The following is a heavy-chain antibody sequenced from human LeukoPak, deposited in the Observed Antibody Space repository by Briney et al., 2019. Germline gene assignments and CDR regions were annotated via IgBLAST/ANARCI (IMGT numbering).Heavy chain of an antibody. V-gene: IGHV3-48*03. D-gene: IGHD6-19*01. CDR2: ISRSGSTL. CDR1: GFTFNTYD. CDR3: ARAGYSSGWYGFDY. Sequence: GGSLRLSXAASGFTFNTYDMNWVRQAPGKGLEWVSYISRSGSTLYYADSVKGRFTISRDNAKNSLYLQMNSLRAEDTAFYYCARAGYSSGWYGFDYWGQGTLVTVSS. J-gene: IGHJ4*02.